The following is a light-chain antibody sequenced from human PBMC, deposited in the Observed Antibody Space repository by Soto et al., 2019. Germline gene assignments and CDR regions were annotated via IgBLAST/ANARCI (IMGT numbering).Light chain of an antibody. CDR2: GAS. V-gene: IGKV3-20*01. J-gene: IGKJ1*01. Sequence: EIVLTQSPGTLSLSPGERATLSCRASQSVSSSYLAWYQQKPGQAPRLLIYGASSRATGIPDRFSGSGSGTDFTLTMSRLELEDFAVYYCQQYGSSRWTFGQGTKLEIK. CDR3: QQYGSSRWT. CDR1: QSVSSSY.